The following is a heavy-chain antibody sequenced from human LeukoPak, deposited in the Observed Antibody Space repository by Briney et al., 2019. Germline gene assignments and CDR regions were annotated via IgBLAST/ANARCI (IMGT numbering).Heavy chain of an antibody. Sequence: GGSLRLSCSVSGFTFSSYAMHWVRQAPGKGLEWVAVISYDGDNEYYADSVKGQFTISRDNSKDRLYLQMNSLRPEDTAMYYCARVRGGRSWYYYGMDVWGRGTTVTVSS. CDR2: ISYDGDNE. CDR1: GFTFSSYA. CDR3: ARVRGGRSWYYYGMDV. D-gene: IGHD3-16*01. V-gene: IGHV3-30-3*01. J-gene: IGHJ6*02.